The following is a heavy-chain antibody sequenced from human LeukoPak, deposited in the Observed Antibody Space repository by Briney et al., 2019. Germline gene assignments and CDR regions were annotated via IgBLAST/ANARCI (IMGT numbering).Heavy chain of an antibody. D-gene: IGHD2-2*01. CDR1: GFTFTDYY. CDR2: ITNSGTTI. CDR3: AKGATYCSSTSCPDAFDI. V-gene: IGHV3-11*04. J-gene: IGHJ3*02. Sequence: GGSLRLSCAASGFTFTDYYMSWIRQAPGKGLEWVSYITNSGTTIYYADSVKGRFTISRDNSKNTLYLQMNSLRAEDTAVYYCAKGATYCSSTSCPDAFDIWGQGTMVTVSS.